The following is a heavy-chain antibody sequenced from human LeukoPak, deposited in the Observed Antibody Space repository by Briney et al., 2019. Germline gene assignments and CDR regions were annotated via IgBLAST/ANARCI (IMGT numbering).Heavy chain of an antibody. J-gene: IGHJ2*01. V-gene: IGHV4-59*01. CDR2: IYNSGST. Sequence: SETLSLTCTVSGGSISSYYWNWIRQPPGKGVEWIGNIYNSGSTDYNPSLKSRVTDYNPSLKSRVTISVDTSKNQISLKLSSVTAADTAVYYCARDKGPHWYFDLWGRGTLVTVSS. CDR1: GGSISSYY. CDR3: ARDKGPHWYFDL.